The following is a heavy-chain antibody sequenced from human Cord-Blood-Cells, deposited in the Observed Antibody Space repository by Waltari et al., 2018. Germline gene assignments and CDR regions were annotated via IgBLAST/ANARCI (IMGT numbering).Heavy chain of an antibody. CDR3: ARLDGDRDY. V-gene: IGHV4-39*07. CDR2: IYYSGST. D-gene: IGHD7-27*01. J-gene: IGHJ4*02. CDR1: GGSISSSSYY. Sequence: QLQLQESGPGLVKPSETLSLTCTVSGGSISSSSYYWGWIRQPPGKGLEWMGSIYYSGSTYCNPSLKSRVTISVDTSKNQFSLKLSSVTAADTAVYYCARLDGDRDYWGQGTLVTVSS.